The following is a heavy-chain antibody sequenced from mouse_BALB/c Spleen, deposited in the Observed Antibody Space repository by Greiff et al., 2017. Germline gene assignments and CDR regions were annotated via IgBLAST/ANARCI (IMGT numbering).Heavy chain of an antibody. D-gene: IGHD1-1*01. V-gene: IGHV5-6-4*01. Sequence: DVKLVESGGGLVKPGGSLKLSCAASGFTFSSYTMSWVRQTPEKRLEWVATISSGGSYTYYPDSVKGRFTISRDNAKNTLYLQMSSLKSEDTAMYYCTRDKYGGFAYWGQGTLVTVSA. CDR1: GFTFSSYT. J-gene: IGHJ3*01. CDR2: ISSGGSYT. CDR3: TRDKYGGFAY.